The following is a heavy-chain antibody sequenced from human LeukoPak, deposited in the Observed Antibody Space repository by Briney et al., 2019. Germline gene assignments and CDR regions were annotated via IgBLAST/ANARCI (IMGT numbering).Heavy chain of an antibody. CDR3: ARESETSGWYDY. CDR2: ISGDGGST. V-gene: IGHV3-43*02. J-gene: IGHJ4*02. CDR1: GFTVSSNY. D-gene: IGHD6-19*01. Sequence: GGSLRLSCAASGFTVSSNYMSWVRQAPGKGLEWVSLISGDGGSTFYADSVRGRFTISRGNTRKSLSLQMSSLRSEDTALYYCARESETSGWYDYWGQGTLVTVSS.